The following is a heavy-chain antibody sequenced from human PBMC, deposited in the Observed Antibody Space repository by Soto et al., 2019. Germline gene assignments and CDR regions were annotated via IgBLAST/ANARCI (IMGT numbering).Heavy chain of an antibody. CDR3: ASSYYDILTGYHHYGMDV. CDR2: INAGNGNT. J-gene: IGHJ6*02. Sequence: QVQLVQSGAEVKKPGASVKVSCKASGYTFTSYAMHWVRQAPGQRLEWMGWINAGNGNTKYSQKFHGRVTITRDTSASTAYTAMSRLRSEDTAVYYCASSYYDILTGYHHYGMDVWGQGTTVTVSS. CDR1: GYTFTSYA. V-gene: IGHV1-3*01. D-gene: IGHD3-9*01.